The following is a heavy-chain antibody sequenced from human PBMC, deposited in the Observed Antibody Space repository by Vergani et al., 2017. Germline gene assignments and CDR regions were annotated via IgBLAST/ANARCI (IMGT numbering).Heavy chain of an antibody. CDR3: ARCFRDEGMIYGGTVENWFDP. Sequence: QVRLQESGPGLVKPSETLSLTCTVSGCSITYGAFYWGWIRQSPGKGLEWIGSIYYSENKFYNPSLESRVTLSIDTTKNQFSLKLKSVTAADTAVYYCARCFRDEGMIYGGTVENWFDPWGQGTLVTVSS. J-gene: IGHJ5*02. CDR2: IYYSENK. V-gene: IGHV4-39*01. D-gene: IGHD3-22*01. CDR1: GCSITYGAFY.